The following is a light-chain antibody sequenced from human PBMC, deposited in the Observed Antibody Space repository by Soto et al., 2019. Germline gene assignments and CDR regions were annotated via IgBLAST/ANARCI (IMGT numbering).Light chain of an antibody. V-gene: IGLV2-14*01. CDR3: SSYTSGSTVV. Sequence: QSALTQPASVSGSPGPSITISCTGTSSDVGGFIYVSWYQQHSGKAPKLMIYEVNIRPSGVSNRFSASESGNTASLTISGLQAEDEADYYCSSYTSGSTVVFGGGTQLTVL. CDR2: EVN. J-gene: IGLJ2*01. CDR1: SSDVGGFIY.